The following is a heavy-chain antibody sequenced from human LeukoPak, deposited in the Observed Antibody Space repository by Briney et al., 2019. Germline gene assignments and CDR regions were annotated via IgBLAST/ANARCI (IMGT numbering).Heavy chain of an antibody. CDR2: ISAYNGNT. V-gene: IGHV1-18*01. CDR1: GYTFSNNG. Sequence: ASVKVSCKASGYTFSNNGISWVRQAPGQGLEWMGWISAYNGNTNYAQKLQGRVTMTTDTSTSTAYMELRSLRSDDTAVYYCARARSTGYRWFDPWGQGTLVTVSS. J-gene: IGHJ5*02. CDR3: ARARSTGYRWFDP. D-gene: IGHD6-13*01.